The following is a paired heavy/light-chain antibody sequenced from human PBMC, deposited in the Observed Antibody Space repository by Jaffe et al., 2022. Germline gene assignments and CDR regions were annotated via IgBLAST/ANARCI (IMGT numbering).Heavy chain of an antibody. J-gene: IGHJ4*02. CDR3: ARVQRGGYFDY. CDR1: GFTFSNYW. Sequence: EVQLVESGGGLVQPGGSLRLSCAASGFTFSNYWIHWVRQAPGKGLVWVSRISSDGSTTTYADSVKGRFTISRDNAKNTLYLQMNSLRAEDTAVYYCARVQRGGYFDYWGQGTLVTVSS. CDR2: ISSDGSTT. D-gene: IGHD3-10*01. V-gene: IGHV3-74*01.
Light chain of an antibody. CDR3: QQSYSTPYT. Sequence: DIQMTQSPSSLSASVGDRVTITCRASQSISNYLNWYQQKPGKAPKVLISVASSLQSGVPSRFSGSGSGTDFTLTISSLQPEDFATFYCQQSYSTPYTFGQGTKLEIK. CDR1: QSISNY. V-gene: IGKV1-39*01. J-gene: IGKJ2*01. CDR2: VAS.